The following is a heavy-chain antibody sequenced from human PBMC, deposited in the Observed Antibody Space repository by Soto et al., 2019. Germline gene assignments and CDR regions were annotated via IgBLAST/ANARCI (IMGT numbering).Heavy chain of an antibody. J-gene: IGHJ5*02. CDR1: GGSISGYY. D-gene: IGHD2-21*02. Sequence: SETLSLTCSVSGGSISGYYWSWTRQPPGKGLEWIGYIFYSGSSGSTNYNPSLKSRVTISVDTSKNQFSLKLSSVTAADTAVYYCARTALGWFDPWGQGTLVTVSS. CDR2: IFYSGSSGST. V-gene: IGHV4-59*01. CDR3: ARTALGWFDP.